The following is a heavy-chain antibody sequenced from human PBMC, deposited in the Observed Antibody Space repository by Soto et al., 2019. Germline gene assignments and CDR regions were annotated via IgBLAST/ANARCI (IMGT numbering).Heavy chain of an antibody. CDR2: ISAYNGNT. D-gene: IGHD3-3*01. J-gene: IGHJ3*02. V-gene: IGHV1-18*01. CDR1: GYTFTSYG. Sequence: ASVKVSCKASGYTFTSYGISWVRQAPGQGLEWMGWISAYNGNTNYAQKLQGRVNMTTDTSTSTAYMELRSLRSDDTAVYYCGRDSGAYYDFWSGYYDDAFDIWGQGTMVTVSS. CDR3: GRDSGAYYDFWSGYYDDAFDI.